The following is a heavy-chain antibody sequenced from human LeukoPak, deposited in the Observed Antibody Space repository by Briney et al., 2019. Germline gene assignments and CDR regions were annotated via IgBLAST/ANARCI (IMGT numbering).Heavy chain of an antibody. J-gene: IGHJ4*02. CDR3: ARGRRDTAMVED. CDR2: IYYSGST. D-gene: IGHD5-18*01. CDR1: GYSISSGYY. Sequence: PSETLSLTCTVSGYSISSGYYWGWIRQPPGKGLEWIGSIYYSGSTYYNPSLKSRVTISVDTSKNQFSLKLSSVTAADTAVYYCARGRRDTAMVEDWGQGTLVTVSS. V-gene: IGHV4-38-2*02.